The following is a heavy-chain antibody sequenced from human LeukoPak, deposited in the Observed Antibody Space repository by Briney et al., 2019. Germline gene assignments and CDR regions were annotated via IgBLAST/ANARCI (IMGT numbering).Heavy chain of an antibody. CDR1: GFTFSSYW. J-gene: IGHJ4*02. Sequence: PGGSLRLSCAASGFTFSSYWMSWVRQAPGKGLEWVASIKQDGSEKYYVDSVKGRFTISRDNAKNSLYLQMNSLRAEDTAVYYCARVIFQWTFDYWGQGTLVTVSS. V-gene: IGHV3-7*01. CDR3: ARVIFQWTFDY. D-gene: IGHD2-15*01. CDR2: IKQDGSEK.